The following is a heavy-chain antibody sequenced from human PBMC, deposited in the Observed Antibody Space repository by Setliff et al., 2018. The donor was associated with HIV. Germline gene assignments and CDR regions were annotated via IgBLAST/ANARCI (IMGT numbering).Heavy chain of an antibody. CDR3: AGSRGYFVKAV. J-gene: IGHJ4*02. CDR2: ISGSGDST. Sequence: GGSLRLSCAASGFTFSFHAMTWVRQAPGKGLEWVSGISGSGDSTYYAESVKGRFTISRDNSKNTMFLQMNNLRAEDTAVYYCAGSRGYFVKAVWGQGTLVTVSS. V-gene: IGHV3-23*01. CDR1: GFTFSFHA. D-gene: IGHD6-25*01.